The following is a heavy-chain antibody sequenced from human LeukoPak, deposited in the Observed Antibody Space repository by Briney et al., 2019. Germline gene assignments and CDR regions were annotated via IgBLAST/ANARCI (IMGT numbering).Heavy chain of an antibody. J-gene: IGHJ4*02. D-gene: IGHD1-26*01. Sequence: ASVKVSCKASGYTFTIYDIIWVRQATGQGLEWMGWMNPNSGNTGYAQKFQGRVTMTRDTSISTSYMELSSLRSEDTAAYYCARHVGRAKIDYWGQGTLVTVSS. CDR1: GYTFTIYD. V-gene: IGHV1-8*01. CDR2: MNPNSGNT. CDR3: ARHVGRAKIDY.